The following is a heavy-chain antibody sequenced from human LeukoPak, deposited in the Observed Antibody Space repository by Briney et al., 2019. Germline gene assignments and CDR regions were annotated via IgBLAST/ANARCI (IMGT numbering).Heavy chain of an antibody. CDR2: IASKTDGGTT. Sequence: GGSLRLSCAASGLTVTNAWMNWVRQAPGKGLEWVGRIASKTDGGTTDYAAPVKGRFTISRDDSKNTLFLQINSLKTEDTAVYYCTTGIRGDCGQGALVTVSS. J-gene: IGHJ4*02. V-gene: IGHV3-15*04. CDR1: GLTVTNAW. CDR3: TTGIRGD.